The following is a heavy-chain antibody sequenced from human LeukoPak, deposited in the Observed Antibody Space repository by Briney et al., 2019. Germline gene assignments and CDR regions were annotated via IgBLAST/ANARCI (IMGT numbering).Heavy chain of an antibody. D-gene: IGHD3-16*01. CDR3: AKAGRDVHTLLVY. CDR2: INQDESAR. Sequence: GGSLRLSCAASGFTFSRFWMSWVRQAPGKGLEWVASINQDESARHYVDSVRGRFTISRDNAKNSLFLQMNSLRAEDTAVYYCAKAGRDVHTLLVYWGQGTLVTVSS. V-gene: IGHV3-7*03. CDR1: GFTFSRFW. J-gene: IGHJ4*02.